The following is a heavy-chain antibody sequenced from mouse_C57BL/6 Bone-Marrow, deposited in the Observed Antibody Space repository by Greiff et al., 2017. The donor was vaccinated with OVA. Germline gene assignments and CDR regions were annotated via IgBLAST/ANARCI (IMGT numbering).Heavy chain of an antibody. V-gene: IGHV5-9*01. D-gene: IGHD1-1*02. CDR1: GFTFSSYT. CDR3: ARLYGYYAMDY. J-gene: IGHJ4*01. CDR2: ISGGGGNT. Sequence: EVQLVESGGGLVKPGGSLKLSCAASGFTFSSYTMSWVRQTPEKRLEWVATISGGGGNTYYPDSVKGRFTISRDNAKNTLYLQMSSLRSEDTALYYCARLYGYYAMDYWGQGTSVTVSS.